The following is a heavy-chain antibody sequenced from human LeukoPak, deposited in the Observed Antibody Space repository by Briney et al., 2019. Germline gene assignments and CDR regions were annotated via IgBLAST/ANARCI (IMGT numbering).Heavy chain of an antibody. J-gene: IGHJ4*02. CDR3: ASPGMLTSYSVRSGWYYYFDF. Sequence: PGGSVRLSCAASGFIFSDFAMSWVRQAPGKGLEWVSVISSTGGSTYYADSVQGRFTISRDNSKNTLYLQMNNLRAGDTAVYYCASPGMLTSYSVRSGWYYYFDFWGQGTVVTVSS. D-gene: IGHD6-19*01. CDR1: GFIFSDFA. V-gene: IGHV3-23*01. CDR2: ISSTGGST.